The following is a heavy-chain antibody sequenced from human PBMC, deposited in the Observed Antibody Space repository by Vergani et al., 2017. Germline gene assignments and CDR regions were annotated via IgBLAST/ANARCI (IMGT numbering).Heavy chain of an antibody. CDR1: GFTFSNAW. J-gene: IGHJ4*02. CDR2: IRSKAYGGTT. CDR3: TRGSNYKYYFDY. D-gene: IGHD4-11*01. Sequence: EVQLVESGGGLVKPGGSLRLSCAASGFTFSNAWMSWVRQAPGKGLEWVGFIRSKAYGGTTEYAASVKGRFTISRDDSKSIAYLQMNSLKTEDTAVYYCTRGSNYKYYFDYWGQGTLVTVSS. V-gene: IGHV3-49*04.